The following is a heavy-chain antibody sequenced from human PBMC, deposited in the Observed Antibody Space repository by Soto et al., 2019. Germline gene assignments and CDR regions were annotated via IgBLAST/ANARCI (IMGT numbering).Heavy chain of an antibody. V-gene: IGHV4-39*01. Sequence: PSETLSLTCSVSGDSITTNGYYLGWIRHPPGKGLQWIGNVYSTWSTFSRPSLTSRVFLSVDTSKNKFSLRLTSVTAADTAVYYCARSHYTHGLLIDHWGPGIRITVSS. CDR3: ARSHYTHGLLIDH. J-gene: IGHJ4*02. CDR2: VYSTWST. D-gene: IGHD2-8*01. CDR1: GDSITTNGYY.